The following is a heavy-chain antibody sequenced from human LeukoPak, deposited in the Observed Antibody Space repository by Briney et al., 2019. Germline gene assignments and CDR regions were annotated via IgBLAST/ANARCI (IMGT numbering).Heavy chain of an antibody. CDR1: GGSFSGYY. D-gene: IGHD6-13*01. V-gene: IGHV4-34*01. Sequence: ASETLSLTCAVYGGSFSGYYWSWIRQPPGKGLEWIGEINHSGSTNYNPSLKSRVTVSVDTSKNQFSLKLSSVTAADTAVYYCARHLEIAAAGTGFDYWGQGTLVTVSS. J-gene: IGHJ4*02. CDR2: INHSGST. CDR3: ARHLEIAAAGTGFDY.